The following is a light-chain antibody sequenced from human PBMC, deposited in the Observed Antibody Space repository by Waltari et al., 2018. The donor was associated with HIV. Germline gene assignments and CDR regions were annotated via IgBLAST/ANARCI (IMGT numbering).Light chain of an antibody. V-gene: IGKV1-39*01. CDR1: QSISSY. Sequence: EIQMTHSPSSLSASVGGRVTITCRASQSISSYLNWYQQKPGKAPKLLIYAASSLQSGVPSRFSGSGSGTDFTLTISSLQPEDVATYYCQQSYSTPPLTFGGGTKVEIK. CDR2: AAS. J-gene: IGKJ4*01. CDR3: QQSYSTPPLT.